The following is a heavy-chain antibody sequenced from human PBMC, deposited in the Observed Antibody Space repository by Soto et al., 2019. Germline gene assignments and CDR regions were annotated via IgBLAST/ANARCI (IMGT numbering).Heavy chain of an antibody. CDR1: GGTFSSYA. Sequence: QVQLVQSGAEVKKPGSSVKVSCKASGGTFSSYAISWVRQAPGQGLEWMGGIIPIFGTANYAQKFQGRVTITADESTSTAYMELSSLRSEDTDVYYCARDPCGGDCYSHRNYYYGMDVWGQGTTVTVSS. CDR3: ARDPCGGDCYSHRNYYYGMDV. J-gene: IGHJ6*02. V-gene: IGHV1-69*01. D-gene: IGHD2-21*02. CDR2: IIPIFGTA.